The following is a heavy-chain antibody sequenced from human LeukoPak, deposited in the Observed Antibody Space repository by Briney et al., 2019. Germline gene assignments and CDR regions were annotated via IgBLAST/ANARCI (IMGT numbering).Heavy chain of an antibody. CDR3: ARDHYYDSSGYPNPLYYGMDV. Sequence: SQTLSLTCTVSGGSISSGGYYWSWIRQHPGKGLEWIGYIYYSGSTYYDPSLKSRVTISVDTSKNQFSLKLSSVTAADTAVYYCARDHYYDSSGYPNPLYYGMDVWGQGTTVTVSS. J-gene: IGHJ6*02. CDR1: GGSISSGGYY. V-gene: IGHV4-31*03. CDR2: IYYSGST. D-gene: IGHD3-22*01.